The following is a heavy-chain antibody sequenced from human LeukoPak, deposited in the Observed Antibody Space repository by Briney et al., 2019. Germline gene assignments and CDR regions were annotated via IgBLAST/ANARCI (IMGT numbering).Heavy chain of an antibody. CDR3: ARDRRDAYNYYYYGMDV. V-gene: IGHV3-13*01. Sequence: GGSLRLSCVASGFTFSSYDIHWVRQATGKGLEWVSGIGSAGDTYYADSAKGRFTITRDNGENSLYLQMNSLRAGDTAVYFCARDRRDAYNYYYYGMDVWGQGTTVTVSS. CDR2: IGSAGDT. CDR1: GFTFSSYD. D-gene: IGHD5-24*01. J-gene: IGHJ6*02.